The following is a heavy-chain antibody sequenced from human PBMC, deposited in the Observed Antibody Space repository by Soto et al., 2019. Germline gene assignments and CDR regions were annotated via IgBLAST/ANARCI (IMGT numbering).Heavy chain of an antibody. Sequence: SETLSLTCAVYGGSFSGYYWSWIRQPPGKGLEWIGEINHSGSTNYNPSLKSRVTISVDTSKNLFSLKLSSVTAADTAVYYCARGVKGYSSSWYSGYYYGMDVWGQGTTVT. J-gene: IGHJ6*02. D-gene: IGHD6-13*01. CDR1: GGSFSGYY. CDR2: INHSGST. V-gene: IGHV4-34*01. CDR3: ARGVKGYSSSWYSGYYYGMDV.